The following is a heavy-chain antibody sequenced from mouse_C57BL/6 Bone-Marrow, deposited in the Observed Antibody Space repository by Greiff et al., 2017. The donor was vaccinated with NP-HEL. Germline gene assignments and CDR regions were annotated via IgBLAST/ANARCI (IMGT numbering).Heavy chain of an antibody. V-gene: IGHV1-64*01. Sequence: QVHVKQPGAELVKPGASVKLSCKASGYTFTSYWMHWVKQRPGQGLEWIGMIHPNSGSTNYNEKFKSKATLTVDKSSSTAYMQLSSLTSEDSAVYYCARLGLRLAWFAYWGQGTLVTVSA. J-gene: IGHJ3*01. D-gene: IGHD2-4*01. CDR2: IHPNSGST. CDR1: GYTFTSYW. CDR3: ARLGLRLAWFAY.